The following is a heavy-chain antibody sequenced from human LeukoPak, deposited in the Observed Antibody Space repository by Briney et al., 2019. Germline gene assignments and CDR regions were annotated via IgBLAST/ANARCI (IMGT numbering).Heavy chain of an antibody. CDR2: IYTSGST. CDR3: AREVGGSSGYWNYYYYMDV. V-gene: IGHV4-61*02. Sequence: SETLSLTCTVSGGSISSGNYYWSWIRQPAGKGLEWIGRIYTSGSTNYNPSLKSRVTISVDTSKNQFSLKLSSVTAADTAVYYCAREVGGSSGYWNYYYYMDVWGKGTTVTISS. CDR1: GGSISSGNYY. J-gene: IGHJ6*03. D-gene: IGHD3-22*01.